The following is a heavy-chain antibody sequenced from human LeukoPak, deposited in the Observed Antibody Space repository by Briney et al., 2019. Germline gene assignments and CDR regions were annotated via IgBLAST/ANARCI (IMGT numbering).Heavy chain of an antibody. CDR1: GGSFSGYY. D-gene: IGHD5-18*01. J-gene: IGHJ6*03. Sequence: PSETLSLTCAVYGGSFSGYYWSWIRQPPGKGLEWIGEINHSGSTNYNPSLKSRVTISVDTSKNQFSLKLSSVTAADTAVYYCARGRGYSYGYRSYYYYYMDVWGKGTTVTVSS. CDR3: ARGRGYSYGYRSYYYYYMDV. CDR2: INHSGST. V-gene: IGHV4-34*01.